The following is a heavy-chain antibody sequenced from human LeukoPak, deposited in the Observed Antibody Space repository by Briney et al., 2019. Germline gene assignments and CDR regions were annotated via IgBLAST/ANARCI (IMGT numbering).Heavy chain of an antibody. D-gene: IGHD6-19*01. V-gene: IGHV3-43*02. CDR1: GFTFDDYT. CDR2: ITGDGGST. Sequence: TGGSLRLSCPASGFTFDDYTMHWVRQAPGKGLEWVSLITGDGGSTNYADSVKGRFTISRDNSKNSLYLQMNRLRTEDTAFYYCAKDKDGAGDYWGQGTLVTVFS. J-gene: IGHJ4*02. CDR3: AKDKDGAGDY.